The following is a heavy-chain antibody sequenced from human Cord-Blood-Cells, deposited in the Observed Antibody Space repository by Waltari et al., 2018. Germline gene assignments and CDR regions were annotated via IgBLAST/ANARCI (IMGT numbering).Heavy chain of an antibody. Sequence: QVQLQESGPGLVKPSDTLSLTCAVSGYSISSSNWWGWLRQPPGKGLGWIGYIYYSGIISYNCALKSLVTMSVDTSEDQFCRKLSSVTAVDTAVYYCARIYSSSWAWFDPWGQGTMVTVSS. CDR1: GYSISSSNW. CDR2: IYYSGII. V-gene: IGHV4-28*05. J-gene: IGHJ5*02. CDR3: ARIYSSSWAWFDP. D-gene: IGHD6-13*01.